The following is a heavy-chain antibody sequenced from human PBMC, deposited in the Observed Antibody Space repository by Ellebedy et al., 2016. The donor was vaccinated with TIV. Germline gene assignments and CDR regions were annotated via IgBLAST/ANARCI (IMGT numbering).Heavy chain of an antibody. CDR2: INTGNGNT. CDR3: ATREWQDPMDV. J-gene: IGHJ6*02. D-gene: IGHD3-3*01. Sequence: ASVKVSCXASGHTFTSYGIHWVRQAPGQRPEWMGWINTGNGNTKYSQKFQDRVTITTDTSATTASMELSSLMSEDTAVYYCATREWQDPMDVWGQGTTVTVSS. CDR1: GHTFTSYG. V-gene: IGHV1-3*04.